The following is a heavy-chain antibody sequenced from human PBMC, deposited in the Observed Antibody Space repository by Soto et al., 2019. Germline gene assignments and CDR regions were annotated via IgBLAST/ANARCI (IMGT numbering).Heavy chain of an antibody. CDR3: AIDGDYYDSSGYYWRYFDY. CDR2: IYYSGST. CDR1: GGSISSGDYY. J-gene: IGHJ4*02. D-gene: IGHD3-22*01. V-gene: IGHV4-30-4*01. Sequence: SETLSLTCTVSGGSISSGDYYWSWIRQPPGKGLEWIGYIYYSGSTYYNPSLKSRVTISVDTSKNQFSLKLSSVTAADTAVYYCAIDGDYYDSSGYYWRYFDYWGQGTLVTVSS.